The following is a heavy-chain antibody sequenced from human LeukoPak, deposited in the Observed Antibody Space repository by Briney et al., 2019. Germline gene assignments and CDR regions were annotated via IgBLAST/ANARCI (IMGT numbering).Heavy chain of an antibody. D-gene: IGHD5-12*01. CDR2: ISSSGGGT. Sequence: PGGSLRLSCAASGFTFSNYGMSWVRQAPGMGLEWVSIISSSGGGTYYADSVKGRFTISRDNSKNTLDLQMNSLRAEDTAVYYCAKGRDGESGPVNYWGQGALVTVSS. J-gene: IGHJ4*02. CDR3: AKGRDGESGPVNY. V-gene: IGHV3-23*01. CDR1: GFTFSNYG.